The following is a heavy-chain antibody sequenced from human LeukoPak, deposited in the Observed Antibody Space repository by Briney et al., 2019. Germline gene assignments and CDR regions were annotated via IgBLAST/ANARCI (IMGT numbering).Heavy chain of an antibody. CDR3: ARDPRQSHLVYTTGDY. V-gene: IGHV3-7*01. CDR1: GFTFSSYW. J-gene: IGHJ4*02. D-gene: IGHD2-2*02. CDR2: MKPDGSEK. Sequence: GGSLRLSCAVSGFTFSSYWMSWFRQAPGKGLEWVANMKPDGSEKYYVDSVKGRFTISRDSSKNSLYLQMNSLRAEDTAVYYCARDPRQSHLVYTTGDYWGQGTLVTVSS.